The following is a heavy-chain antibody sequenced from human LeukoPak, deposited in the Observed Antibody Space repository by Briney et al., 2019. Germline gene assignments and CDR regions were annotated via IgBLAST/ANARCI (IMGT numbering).Heavy chain of an antibody. CDR1: GYTFTSYY. V-gene: IGHV1-46*01. CDR3: AKVGRFLEWLLGGPGFDY. CDR2: INPSGGST. Sequence: ASVKVSCKASGYTFTSYYLHWVRQAPGQGLEWMGIINPSGGSTSYAQKFQGRVTMTRDMSTSTVYMELSSLRSEDTAVYYCAKVGRFLEWLLGGPGFDYWGQGTLVTVSS. J-gene: IGHJ4*02. D-gene: IGHD3-3*01.